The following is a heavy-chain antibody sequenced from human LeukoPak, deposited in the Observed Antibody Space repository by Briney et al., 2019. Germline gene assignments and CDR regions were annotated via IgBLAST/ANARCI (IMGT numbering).Heavy chain of an antibody. V-gene: IGHV6-1*01. CDR2: TYYRSKWYY. Sequence: SQTLSLTCAISGESVSSYSVAWNWIRQSPSRGLEWLGRTYYRSKWYYDYAVSVKSRITINPDTSKNQFSLQLNSVTPEDTAVYYCARASYYDSSAIRFDPWGQGTLVTVSS. CDR3: ARASYYDSSAIRFDP. J-gene: IGHJ5*02. CDR1: GESVSSYSVA. D-gene: IGHD3-22*01.